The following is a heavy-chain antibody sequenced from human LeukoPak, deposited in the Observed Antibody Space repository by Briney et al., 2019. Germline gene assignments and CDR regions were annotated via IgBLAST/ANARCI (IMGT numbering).Heavy chain of an antibody. CDR2: IWYDGSNK. CDR3: ARDRLELPYYYYYYMDV. V-gene: IGHV3-33*01. D-gene: IGHD1-7*01. CDR1: GFTFSSYG. J-gene: IGHJ6*03. Sequence: GRSLRLSCAASGFTFSSYGMHWVRQAPGKGLEWVAVIWYDGSNKYYADSVKGRCTISRDNSKNTLYLQMNSLRAEDTAVYYCARDRLELPYYYYYYMDVWGKGTTVTVSS.